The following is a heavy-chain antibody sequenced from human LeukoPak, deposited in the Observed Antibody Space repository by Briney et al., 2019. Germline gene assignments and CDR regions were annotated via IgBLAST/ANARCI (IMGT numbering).Heavy chain of an antibody. CDR3: ARFVTYYYGSGTSGGMDV. Sequence: SETLSLTCTVSGGSISSYYWSWIRQPPGKGLEWIGYIYYSGSTNYNPSLKSRVTISVDTSKNQFSLKLSSVTAADTAVYYCARFVTYYYGSGTSGGMDVWGQGTTVTVSS. V-gene: IGHV4-59*08. CDR1: GGSISSYY. J-gene: IGHJ6*02. D-gene: IGHD3-10*01. CDR2: IYYSGST.